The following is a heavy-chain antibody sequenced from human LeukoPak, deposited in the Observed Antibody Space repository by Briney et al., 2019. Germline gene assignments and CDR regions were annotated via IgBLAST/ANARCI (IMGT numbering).Heavy chain of an antibody. D-gene: IGHD3-22*01. CDR1: GGSISSSSYY. CDR3: ASLYYYDSSGYYYNWFDP. CDR2: IYYSGST. V-gene: IGHV4-39*01. J-gene: IGHJ5*02. Sequence: SETLSLTCTVSGGSISSSSYYGGWIRQPPGKGLEWIGSIYYSGSTYYNPSLKSRVTISVDTSKNQFSLKLSSVTAADTAVYYCASLYYYDSSGYYYNWFDPWGQGTLVTVSS.